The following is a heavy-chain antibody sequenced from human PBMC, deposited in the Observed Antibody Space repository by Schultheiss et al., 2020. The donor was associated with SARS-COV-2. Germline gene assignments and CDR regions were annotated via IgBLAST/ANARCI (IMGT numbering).Heavy chain of an antibody. D-gene: IGHD1-1*01. Sequence: GESLKISCAASGFTFSSYAMHWVRQAPGKGLEWVSYISSSGSTIYYADSVKGRFTISRDNAKNSLYLQMNSLRAEDTAVYYCAREGPNWNDEGEFDCSGQGTLVTVSS. CDR1: GFTFSSYA. CDR3: AREGPNWNDEGEFDC. V-gene: IGHV3-48*04. J-gene: IGHJ4*02. CDR2: ISSSGSTI.